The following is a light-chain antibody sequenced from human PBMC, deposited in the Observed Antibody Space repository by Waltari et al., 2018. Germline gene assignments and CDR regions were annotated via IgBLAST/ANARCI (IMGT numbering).Light chain of an antibody. Sequence: EIVLTQSPGTLSLSPGERATLSCRASQSVRSNYLAWYQQKPGQAPRLLIYGASSRATGIPDRFSASGPGTDFTLTISRLEPEDFAVYYCQHYDSSLITFGQGTRLEIK. V-gene: IGKV3-20*01. CDR1: QSVRSNY. J-gene: IGKJ5*01. CDR2: GAS. CDR3: QHYDSSLIT.